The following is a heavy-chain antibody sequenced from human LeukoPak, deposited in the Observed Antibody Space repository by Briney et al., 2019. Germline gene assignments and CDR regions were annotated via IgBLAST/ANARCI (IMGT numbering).Heavy chain of an antibody. D-gene: IGHD5-24*01. Sequence: GGSLRLSCAASVFTFSSYGMYWVRQAPGKGLEWVAFIRSDGNKKYYADSVKGRFTISRDNSRNTLYLQMHSLKTEDTAVYYCTTGLEMATSFIWGQGTMVTVSS. CDR3: TTGLEMATSFI. CDR2: IRSDGNKK. J-gene: IGHJ3*02. V-gene: IGHV3-30*02. CDR1: VFTFSSYG.